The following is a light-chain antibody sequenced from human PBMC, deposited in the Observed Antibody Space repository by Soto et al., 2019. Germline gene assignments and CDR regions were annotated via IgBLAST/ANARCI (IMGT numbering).Light chain of an antibody. J-gene: IGLJ1*01. CDR3: CSYAGSYTFGV. V-gene: IGLV2-11*01. CDR2: DVS. Sequence: QSALTQPRSVSGSPGQSVTISCTGTSSDVGGYKYVSWYQQHPDKAPKLMIYDVSKRPSGVPDRFSGSKSGNTASLTISGLQAEDEADYYCCSYAGSYTFGVFGTGTKVTVL. CDR1: SSDVGGYKY.